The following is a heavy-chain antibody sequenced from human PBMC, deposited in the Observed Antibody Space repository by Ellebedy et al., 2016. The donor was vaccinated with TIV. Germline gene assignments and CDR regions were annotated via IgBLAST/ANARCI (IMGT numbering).Heavy chain of an antibody. Sequence: ASVKVSXXASGYTFTGYYMHWVRQAPGQGLEWMGWINPNSGGTNYAQKFQGRVTMTRDTSISTAYMELSRLRSDDTAVYYCARGDGDFWSGSLDYWGQGTLVTVSS. D-gene: IGHD3-3*01. CDR2: INPNSGGT. J-gene: IGHJ4*02. V-gene: IGHV1-2*02. CDR1: GYTFTGYY. CDR3: ARGDGDFWSGSLDY.